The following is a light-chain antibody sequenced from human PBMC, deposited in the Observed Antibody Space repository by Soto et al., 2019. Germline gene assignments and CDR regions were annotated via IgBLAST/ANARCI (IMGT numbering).Light chain of an antibody. Sequence: EIVLTQSPAPLSLSPGESATLSCGASQSVSSNLVWYQQKPGQAPRLLINAASRRATGIPDRFSGSGSGMDFTLTVSSLEPEDFAVYYCQQSGDSPWTFGQGTKVDIK. CDR3: QQSGDSPWT. V-gene: IGKV3-20*01. CDR2: AAS. CDR1: QSVSSN. J-gene: IGKJ1*01.